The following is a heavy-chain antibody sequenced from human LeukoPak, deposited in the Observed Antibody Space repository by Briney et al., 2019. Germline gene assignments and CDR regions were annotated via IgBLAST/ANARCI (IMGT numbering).Heavy chain of an antibody. CDR1: GGSISSYY. Sequence: SETLSLTCTVSGGSISSYYWSWIRQPPGKGLEWIGEINHSGSTNYNPSLKSRVTISVDTSKNQFSLKLSSVTAADTAVYYCARGRKSGSRFDYWGQGTLVTVSS. V-gene: IGHV4-34*01. J-gene: IGHJ4*02. CDR3: ARGRKSGSRFDY. CDR2: INHSGST. D-gene: IGHD3-22*01.